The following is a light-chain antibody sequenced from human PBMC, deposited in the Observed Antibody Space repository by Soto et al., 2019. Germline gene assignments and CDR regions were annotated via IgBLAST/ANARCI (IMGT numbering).Light chain of an antibody. Sequence: EFVLTQSPGTLSLSPGERATLSCRASQSVSSSYLAWYQQKPGQAPRLLIYGASSRATGIPDRFSGSGSGTEFTLTISSLQSEDFAVYYCQQYNHWPPLTFGGGTKVDI. CDR2: GAS. CDR1: QSVSSSY. V-gene: IGKV3-20*01. CDR3: QQYNHWPPLT. J-gene: IGKJ4*01.